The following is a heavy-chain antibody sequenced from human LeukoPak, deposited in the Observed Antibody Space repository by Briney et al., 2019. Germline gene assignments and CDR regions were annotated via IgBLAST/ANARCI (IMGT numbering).Heavy chain of an antibody. CDR2: ICGRSTYI. Sequence: PGGSLRLSCGASGFTFSSYSMNWVRQAPGKGLEWVSSICGRSTYIYYADSVKGRFTIFRDNANTSLYLQMNSLRAEDTAVYYCAKALPAVARGEFDYWGQGTLVTVSS. V-gene: IGHV3-21*01. CDR1: GFTFSSYS. CDR3: AKALPAVARGEFDY. J-gene: IGHJ4*02. D-gene: IGHD6-19*01.